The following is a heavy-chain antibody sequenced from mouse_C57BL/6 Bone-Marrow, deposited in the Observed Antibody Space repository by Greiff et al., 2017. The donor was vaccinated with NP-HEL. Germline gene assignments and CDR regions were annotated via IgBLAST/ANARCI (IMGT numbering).Heavy chain of an antibody. CDR2: ISSGGDYI. CDR1: GFTFSSYA. J-gene: IGHJ4*01. CDR3: TRENTTVAYYAMDY. Sequence: EVQGVESGEGLVKPGGSLKLSCAASGFTFSSYAMSWVRQTPEKRLEWVAYISSGGDYIYYADTVKGRFTISRDNARNTLYLQMSSLKSEDTAMYYCTRENTTVAYYAMDYWGQGTSVTVSS. D-gene: IGHD1-1*01. V-gene: IGHV5-9-1*02.